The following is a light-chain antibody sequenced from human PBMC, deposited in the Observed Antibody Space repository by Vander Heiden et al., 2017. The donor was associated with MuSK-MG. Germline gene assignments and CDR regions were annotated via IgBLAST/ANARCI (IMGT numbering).Light chain of an antibody. Sequence: SYVLTQPPSVSVAPGQTARNTCGGNNIGSKSVQWYQQKPGQATVLVVYDDSDRPSGIPERFSGSNSGNTATLTISRVEAGDEGDYYCQVWDSSSDNLYVFGTGTKVTVL. CDR1: NIGSKS. CDR3: QVWDSSSDNLYV. CDR2: DDS. J-gene: IGLJ1*01. V-gene: IGLV3-21*02.